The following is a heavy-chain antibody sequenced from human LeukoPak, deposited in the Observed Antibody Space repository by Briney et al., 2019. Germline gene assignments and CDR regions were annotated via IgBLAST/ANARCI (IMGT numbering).Heavy chain of an antibody. Sequence: GGSRRLSCAASGFTFSTYGMHWVRQAPGKGLEWVAYVHYDGSKIYYTDSVKGRFTISRDNSKHTAYLQMSSLTTDDTGVYYCAKDQVPMDVWGKGTTVTVSS. V-gene: IGHV3-30*02. J-gene: IGHJ6*03. CDR1: GFTFSTYG. CDR3: AKDQVPMDV. CDR2: VHYDGSKI.